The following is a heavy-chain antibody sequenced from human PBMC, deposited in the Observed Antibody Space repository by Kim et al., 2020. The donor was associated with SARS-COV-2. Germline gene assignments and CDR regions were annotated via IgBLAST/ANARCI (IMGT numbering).Heavy chain of an antibody. J-gene: IGHJ4*02. CDR1: GFTFTSDW. D-gene: IGHD1-26*01. V-gene: IGHV3-7*01. CDR2: IKEDGSER. CDR3: ARDRSYSLDY. Sequence: GGSLRLSCAASGFTFTSDWMSWVRQAPGKGLEWVAKIKEDGSERYYVNSVEGRFTISRDNAKNSLYLQMNSLRAEDTGVYYCARDRSYSLDYWGQGTLLPVSS.